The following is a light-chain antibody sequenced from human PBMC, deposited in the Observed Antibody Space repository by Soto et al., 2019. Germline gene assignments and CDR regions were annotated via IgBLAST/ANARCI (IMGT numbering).Light chain of an antibody. J-gene: IGLJ2*01. CDR3: SSYTRSSTLV. Sequence: SALTQPPSVSGSPGQSVTISCTGTSSDVGSYNRVSWYQQPPGTAPKLMIHEVSNRPSGVPDRFSGSKSGNTASLTISGLQAEDEADYYCSSYTRSSTLVFGGGTKRTVL. CDR1: SSDVGSYNR. CDR2: EVS. V-gene: IGLV2-18*02.